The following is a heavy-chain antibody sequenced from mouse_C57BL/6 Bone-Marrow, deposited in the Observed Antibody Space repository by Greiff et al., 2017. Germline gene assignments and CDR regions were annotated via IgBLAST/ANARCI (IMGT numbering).Heavy chain of an antibody. D-gene: IGHD1-1*02. V-gene: IGHV1-7*01. CDR3: AGLWPFAY. Sequence: VQLQQSGAELAKPGASVKLSCKASGYTFTSYWMHWVKQRPGQGLEWIGYINPSSGYTKYNQKFKDKATLTAEKSSSTAYMQLSSLTYEDSAVYYCAGLWPFAYWGQGTLVTVSA. J-gene: IGHJ3*01. CDR2: INPSSGYT. CDR1: GYTFTSYW.